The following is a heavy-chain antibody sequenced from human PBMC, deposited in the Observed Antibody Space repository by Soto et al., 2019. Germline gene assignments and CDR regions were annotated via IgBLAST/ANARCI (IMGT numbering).Heavy chain of an antibody. Sequence: PGGSLRLSCAASGFTFSSYGMHWVRQAPGKGLEWVAVIWYDGSNKYYADSVKGRFTISRDNSKNTLYLQMNSLRAEDTAVYYCARGLAVAGTVWFDPWGQGTLVTVSS. V-gene: IGHV3-33*01. CDR2: IWYDGSNK. CDR3: ARGLAVAGTVWFDP. D-gene: IGHD6-19*01. CDR1: GFTFSSYG. J-gene: IGHJ5*02.